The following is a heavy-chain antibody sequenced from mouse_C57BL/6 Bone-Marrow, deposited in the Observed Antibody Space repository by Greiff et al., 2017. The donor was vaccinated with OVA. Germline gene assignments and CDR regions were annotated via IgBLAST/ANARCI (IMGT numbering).Heavy chain of an antibody. CDR2: INPGSGGT. J-gene: IGHJ2*01. CDR3: ARGGREYFDY. Sequence: LVESGAELVRPGTSVKVSCKASGYAFTNYLIEWVKQRPGQGLEWIGVINPGSGGTNYNEKFKGKATLTADKSSSTAYMQLSSLTSEDSAVYFCARGGREYFDYWGQGTTLTVSS. D-gene: IGHD3-3*01. V-gene: IGHV1-54*01. CDR1: GYAFTNYL.